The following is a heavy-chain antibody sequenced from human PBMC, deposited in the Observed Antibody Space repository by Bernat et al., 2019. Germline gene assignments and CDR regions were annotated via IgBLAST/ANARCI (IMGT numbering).Heavy chain of an antibody. CDR3: AREGDCGDYGGLGGWFDP. V-gene: IGHV3-30-3*01. J-gene: IGHJ5*02. CDR1: GFTFSSYA. CDR2: ISYDGSNK. Sequence: QVQLVESGGGVVQPGRSLRLSCAASGFTFSSYAMHWVRQAPGKGLEWVAVISYDGSNKYYADSVKGRFTISRDNSKNTLYLQMNSLRAEDTAVYYCAREGDCGDYGGLGGWFDPWGQGTLVTVSS. D-gene: IGHD4-17*01.